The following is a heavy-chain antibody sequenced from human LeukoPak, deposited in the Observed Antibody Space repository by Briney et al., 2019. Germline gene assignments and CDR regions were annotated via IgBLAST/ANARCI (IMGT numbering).Heavy chain of an antibody. CDR2: VFPKTGDT. J-gene: IGHJ5*02. Sequence: GASVKVSCKASGYTFTDYAIHWLRQAPGQGLEWMGRVFPKTGDTNCAQKFQGRVTMTWDTSITTIYMELSRLNSDDTAMFYCARGVGRWPEWRFDPWGQGTLVTVSS. D-gene: IGHD3-3*01. CDR3: ARGVGRWPEWRFDP. CDR1: GYTFTDYA. V-gene: IGHV1-2*06.